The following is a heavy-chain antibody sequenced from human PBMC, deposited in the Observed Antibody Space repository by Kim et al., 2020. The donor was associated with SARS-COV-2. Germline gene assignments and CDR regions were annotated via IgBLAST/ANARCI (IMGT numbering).Heavy chain of an antibody. CDR3: ASMVGYNYYYYYGMDV. D-gene: IGHD3-10*01. CDR2: IYYSGST. V-gene: IGHV4-61*01. CDR1: GGSVSSGSYY. Sequence: SETLSLTCTVSGGSVSSGSYYWSWIRQPPGKGLEWIGYIYYSGSTNYNPSLKSRVTISVDTSKNQFSLKLSSVTAADTAVYYCASMVGYNYYYYYGMDVWGQGTTVTVSS. J-gene: IGHJ6*02.